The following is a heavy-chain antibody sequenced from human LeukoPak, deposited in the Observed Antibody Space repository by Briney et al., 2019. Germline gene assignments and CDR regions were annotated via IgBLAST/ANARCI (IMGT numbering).Heavy chain of an antibody. Sequence: GSLRLSCAASGFTFSSYSMNWVRQAPGKGLEWVSSISSSSSYIYYADSVKGRFTISRDNAMNSLYLQMNSLRAEDTAVYYCARGEAGYCSSTSCYLGAFDIWGQGTMVTVSS. V-gene: IGHV3-21*01. CDR3: ARGEAGYCSSTSCYLGAFDI. J-gene: IGHJ3*02. CDR2: ISSSSSYI. D-gene: IGHD2-2*01. CDR1: GFTFSSYS.